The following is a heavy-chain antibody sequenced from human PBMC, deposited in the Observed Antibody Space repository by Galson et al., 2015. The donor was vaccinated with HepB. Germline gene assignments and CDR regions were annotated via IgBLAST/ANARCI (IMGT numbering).Heavy chain of an antibody. J-gene: IGHJ4*02. CDR1: GFTFSSYS. CDR3: ATGYSSGWYLPPLDY. V-gene: IGHV3-21*01. Sequence: SLRLSCAASGFTFSSYSMNWVRQAPGKGLEWVSSISSSSSYIYYADSVKGRFTISRDNAKNSLYLQMNSLRAEDTAVYYCATGYSSGWYLPPLDYWGQGTLVTVSS. D-gene: IGHD6-19*01. CDR2: ISSSSSYI.